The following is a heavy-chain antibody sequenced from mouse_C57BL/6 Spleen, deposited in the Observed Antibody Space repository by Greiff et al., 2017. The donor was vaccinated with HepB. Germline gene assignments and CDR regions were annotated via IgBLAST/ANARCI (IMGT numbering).Heavy chain of an antibody. CDR1: GYTFTSYW. V-gene: IGHV1-53*01. CDR3: ARSGDYFYWYFDV. J-gene: IGHJ1*03. Sequence: QVHVKQPGTELVKPGASVKLSCKASGYTFTSYWMHWVKQRPGQGLEWIGNINPSNGGTNYNEKFKSKATLTVDKSSSTAYMQLSSLTSEDSAVYYCARSGDYFYWYFDVWGTGTTVTVSS. D-gene: IGHD1-1*01. CDR2: INPSNGGT.